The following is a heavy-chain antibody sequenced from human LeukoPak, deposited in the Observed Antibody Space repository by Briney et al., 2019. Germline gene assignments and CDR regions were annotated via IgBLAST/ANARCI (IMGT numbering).Heavy chain of an antibody. CDR2: FIPIFGTP. CDR3: ARRSSSPYWFFDL. D-gene: IGHD6-13*01. J-gene: IGHJ2*01. CDR1: GGTVSSDD. Sequence: GASVKVPCKASGGTVSSDDISWVRQAPGQGLEWMGGFIPIFGTPIYAQKFQGTVTITADESTSTVYMELSSLRSEDTAVYYCARRSSSPYWFFDLWGRGTLVTVSS. V-gene: IGHV1-69*13.